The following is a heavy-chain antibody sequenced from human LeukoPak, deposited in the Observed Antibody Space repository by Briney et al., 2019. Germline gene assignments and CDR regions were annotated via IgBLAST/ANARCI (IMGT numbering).Heavy chain of an antibody. J-gene: IGHJ6*03. D-gene: IGHD6-6*01. CDR2: IKQDGSEK. Sequence: GGSLRLSCAASGFTFSSYWMSWVRQAPGKGLEWVANIKQDGSEKYYVDSVKGRFTISRDNAKNSLYLQMNSLRAEDTAVYYCARSIEYSSSDYYYYYMDVWGKGTTVTISS. CDR1: GFTFSSYW. V-gene: IGHV3-7*01. CDR3: ARSIEYSSSDYYYYYMDV.